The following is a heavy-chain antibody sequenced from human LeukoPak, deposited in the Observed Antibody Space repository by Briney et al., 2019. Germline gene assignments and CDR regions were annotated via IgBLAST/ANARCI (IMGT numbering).Heavy chain of an antibody. D-gene: IGHD3-22*01. CDR1: SGSISSGGYY. CDR2: IYYSGTT. CDR3: ARAPSLGHSSGYYRRGAFDI. V-gene: IGHV4-31*03. J-gene: IGHJ3*02. Sequence: PSQTLSLTCTVSSGSISSGGYYWSWIRQHPGKGLEGIGYIYYSGTTYYNPSLKSRVTISVDTSKNQFSLRLSSVTAADTAVYYCARAPSLGHSSGYYRRGAFDIWGRGTMVTVSS.